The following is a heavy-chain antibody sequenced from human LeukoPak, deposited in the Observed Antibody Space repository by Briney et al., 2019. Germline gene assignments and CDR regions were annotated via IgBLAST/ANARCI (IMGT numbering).Heavy chain of an antibody. D-gene: IGHD2-15*01. J-gene: IGHJ4*02. CDR3: ARELGYCSGGSCLYFDY. CDR1: GYTLTGYY. V-gene: IGHV1-2*02. CDR2: INPNSGGT. Sequence: ASVKVSCKASGYTLTGYYMHWVRQAPGQGLEWMGWINPNSGGTNYAQKFQGRVTMTRDTSISTAYMELSRLRSDDTAVYYCARELGYCSGGSCLYFDYWGQGTLVTVSS.